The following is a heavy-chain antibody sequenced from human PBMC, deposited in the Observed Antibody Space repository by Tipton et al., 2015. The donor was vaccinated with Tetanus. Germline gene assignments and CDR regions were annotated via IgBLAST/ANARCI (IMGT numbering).Heavy chain of an antibody. CDR3: AKGGELLLRGVFDY. V-gene: IGHV3-23*03. CDR1: GFPFDGYT. Sequence: SLRLSCVASGFPFDGYTMTWVRQGPGRGLEWLSIIYADGTKTYYADSVKGRFTVSRDNSRATVFLQMNSLRPDDTAVYYCAKGGELLLRGVFDYWGHGTLVTVSS. J-gene: IGHJ4*01. CDR2: IYADGTKT. D-gene: IGHD2-15*01.